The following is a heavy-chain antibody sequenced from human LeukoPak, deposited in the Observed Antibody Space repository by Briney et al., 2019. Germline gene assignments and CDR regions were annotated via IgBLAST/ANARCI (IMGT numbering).Heavy chain of an antibody. J-gene: IGHJ3*02. CDR3: ASVGNGGAAAGSLDAFDI. CDR2: INWNGGST. V-gene: IGHV3-20*04. D-gene: IGHD6-13*01. Sequence: PGGSLRLSCAASGFTFDDYGMSWVRQAPGKGLEWVSGINWNGGSTGYADSVKGRFTISRDNAKNSLYLQMNSLRAEDTAVYYCASVGNGGAAAGSLDAFDIWGQGTMVTVSS. CDR1: GFTFDDYG.